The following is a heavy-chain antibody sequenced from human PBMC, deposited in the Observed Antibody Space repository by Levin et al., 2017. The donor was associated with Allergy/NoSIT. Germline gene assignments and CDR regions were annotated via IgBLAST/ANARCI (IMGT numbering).Heavy chain of an antibody. CDR2: IYPGDSDT. CDR1: GYSFTSYW. J-gene: IGHJ4*02. CDR3: ARMGNVAGLEEYLDY. Sequence: GGSLRLSCKGSGYSFTSYWIGWVRQMPGKGLEWMGIIYPGDSDTRYSPSFQGQVTISADNSISTAYLQWSSLKASDTAMYYCARMGNVAGLEEYLDYWGQGTLVTVS. V-gene: IGHV5-51*01. D-gene: IGHD6-19*01.